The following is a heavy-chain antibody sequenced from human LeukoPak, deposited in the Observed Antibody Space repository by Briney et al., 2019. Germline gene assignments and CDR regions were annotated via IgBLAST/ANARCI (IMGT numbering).Heavy chain of an antibody. D-gene: IGHD1-1*01. CDR3: ATAATGTYSSYYMDV. CDR1: GYTLTELS. V-gene: IGHV1-24*01. J-gene: IGHJ6*03. Sequence: ASVKVSCKVSGYTLTELSMHWVRQAPGKGLEWMGGFDPEDGETIYAQKFQGRVTMTEDTSTDTAYMELSSLRSEDTAVYYCATAATGTYSSYYMDVWGKGTTVTVSS. CDR2: FDPEDGET.